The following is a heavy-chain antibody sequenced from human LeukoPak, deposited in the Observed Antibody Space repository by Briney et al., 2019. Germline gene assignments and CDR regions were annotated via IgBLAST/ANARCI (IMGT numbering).Heavy chain of an antibody. J-gene: IGHJ4*02. V-gene: IGHV3-66*01. Sequence: GGSLRLSCAASGFTVSSNYMSWVRQAPGKGLEWVSVIYSGGSTYYADSVKDRFTISRDNSKNTLFLQMNSLRAEDTALYYCARVRIVPTIVDCWGQGTLVTVSS. CDR1: GFTVSSNY. CDR3: ARVRIVPTIVDC. D-gene: IGHD5-12*01. CDR2: IYSGGST.